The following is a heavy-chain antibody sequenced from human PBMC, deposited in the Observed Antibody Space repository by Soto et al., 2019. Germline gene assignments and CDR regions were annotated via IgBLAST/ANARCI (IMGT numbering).Heavy chain of an antibody. D-gene: IGHD6-6*01. CDR1: GFTFSSYG. J-gene: IGHJ4*02. V-gene: IGHV3-33*01. CDR2: IWYDGSNK. CDR3: ARGRLYSRSSPLDY. Sequence: QVQLVESGGGVVQPGRSLRLSCAASGFTFSSYGMHWVRQAPGKGLEWVAVIWYDGSNKYYADSVKGRFTISRDNSKNTLYLQMNSLRAEDSAGYYWARGRLYSRSSPLDYWGQGTMVTVSS.